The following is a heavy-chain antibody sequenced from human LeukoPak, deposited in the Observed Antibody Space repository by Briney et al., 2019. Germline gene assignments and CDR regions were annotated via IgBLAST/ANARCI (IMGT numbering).Heavy chain of an antibody. J-gene: IGHJ3*02. Sequence: SETLSLTCTVSGGSITSYYWSWIRQPPGKGLECIGYIYYSGTTYYNPSLKSRVTISVDTSKNQFSLKLSSVTAADTAVYYCASVGLRWPHDAFDIWGQGTMVTVSS. CDR1: GGSITSYY. D-gene: IGHD4-23*01. CDR2: IYYSGTT. CDR3: ASVGLRWPHDAFDI. V-gene: IGHV4-59*01.